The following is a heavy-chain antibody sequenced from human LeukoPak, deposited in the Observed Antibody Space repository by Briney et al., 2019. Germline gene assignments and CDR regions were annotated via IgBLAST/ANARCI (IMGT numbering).Heavy chain of an antibody. V-gene: IGHV3-74*01. Sequence: GGSLRPSCAASGFTFRSYWMHWVRQSPGKGLVWVSRVKSDGSSTSYADSVKGRFTISRDNAKNTLYLQMNSLRAEDTAVYYCARDGSGWSFDYWGQGTLVTVSS. CDR2: VKSDGSST. CDR1: GFTFRSYW. D-gene: IGHD6-19*01. J-gene: IGHJ4*02. CDR3: ARDGSGWSFDY.